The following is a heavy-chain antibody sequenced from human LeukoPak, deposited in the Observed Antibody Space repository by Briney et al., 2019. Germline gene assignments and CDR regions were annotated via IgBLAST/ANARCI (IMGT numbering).Heavy chain of an antibody. D-gene: IGHD2-2*01. Sequence: GGSLRLSCAASGFTFTSYAMSWVRQAPGRGLEWVSSVSGPGATTYYADSVKGRFTISRDNSKNTLDLQMSSLRADDTAIYYCARVRCSTPSCYPNWFDPWGQGALVTVSS. CDR3: ARVRCSTPSCYPNWFDP. CDR1: GFTFTSYA. J-gene: IGHJ5*02. CDR2: VSGPGATT. V-gene: IGHV3-23*01.